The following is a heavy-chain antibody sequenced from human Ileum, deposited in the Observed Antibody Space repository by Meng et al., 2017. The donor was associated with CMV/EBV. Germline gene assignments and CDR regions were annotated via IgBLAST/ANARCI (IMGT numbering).Heavy chain of an antibody. D-gene: IGHD2-2*01. CDR3: ARFASVGY. Sequence: GESLKISCAASGFTFVNSWMTWVRQAPGKGPEWVATIKEDGSQKHYIDSVKGRFTISRDNAQNSLYLQMNNLSPEDTAMYYCARFASVGYWGQGTLVTGSS. CDR1: GFTFVNSW. CDR2: IKEDGSQK. V-gene: IGHV3-7*03. J-gene: IGHJ4*02.